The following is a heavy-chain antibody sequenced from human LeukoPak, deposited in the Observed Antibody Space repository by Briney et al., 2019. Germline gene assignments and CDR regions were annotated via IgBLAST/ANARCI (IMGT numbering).Heavy chain of an antibody. CDR2: INHSGST. CDR1: GGSFSGYY. V-gene: IGHV4-34*01. D-gene: IGHD6-19*01. J-gene: IGHJ4*02. Sequence: PSETLSLTCAVYGGSFSGYYWSWIRQPPGKGLEWIGEINHSGSTNYNPSLKSRVTTSVDTSKNQFSLKLSSVTAADTAVYYCARGGQWLVHFDYWGQGTLVTVSS. CDR3: ARGGQWLVHFDY.